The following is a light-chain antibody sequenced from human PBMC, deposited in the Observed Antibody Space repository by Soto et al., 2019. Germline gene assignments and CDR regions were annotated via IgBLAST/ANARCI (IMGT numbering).Light chain of an antibody. V-gene: IGLV2-8*01. CDR3: SSYAGSNTDYV. J-gene: IGLJ1*01. Sequence: QSVLTQPPSASGSPGQSVTISCTGTSSDVGGYNYVSWYQQHPGKAPKLMIYEVSKRPSGVPDRFSGSKSGNTASLTVSGLQADEEADYYCSSYAGSNTDYVFGTGTKLTVL. CDR1: SSDVGGYNY. CDR2: EVS.